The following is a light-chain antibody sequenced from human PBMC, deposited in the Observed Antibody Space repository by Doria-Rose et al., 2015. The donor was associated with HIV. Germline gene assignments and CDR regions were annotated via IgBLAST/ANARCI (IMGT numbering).Light chain of an antibody. CDR1: QSFSSTY. Sequence: IVLTQSPGTLSLSPGERATLSCRASQSFSSTYLAWYQQKPGQAPSLLIYDGSTRATGIPDRFSASGSWTDFTLTINRLEPEDFAPYYCHQYGTSWTFGQGTKVEI. J-gene: IGKJ1*01. CDR2: DGS. CDR3: HQYGTSWT. V-gene: IGKV3-20*01.